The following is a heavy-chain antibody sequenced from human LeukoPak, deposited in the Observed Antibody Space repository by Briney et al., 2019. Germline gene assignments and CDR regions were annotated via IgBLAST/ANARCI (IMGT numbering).Heavy chain of an antibody. CDR1: GFTFGDYA. D-gene: IGHD1-26*01. V-gene: IGHV3-49*04. J-gene: IGHJ4*02. Sequence: GGSLRLSCTASGFTFGDYAMSWVRQAPGKGLEWVGFIRSKAYGGTTEYAASVKGRFTISRDDSKSIAYLQMNSLKTEDTAVYYCTRDRFGWEPAFDYWGQGTLVTVSS. CDR3: TRDRFGWEPAFDY. CDR2: IRSKAYGGTT.